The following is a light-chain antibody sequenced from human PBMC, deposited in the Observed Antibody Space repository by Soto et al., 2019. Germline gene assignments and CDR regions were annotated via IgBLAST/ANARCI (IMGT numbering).Light chain of an antibody. V-gene: IGLV2-8*01. CDR3: SSYAGNTFYV. CDR1: SSDVGGYNY. CDR2: EVI. J-gene: IGLJ1*01. Sequence: QSALTQPPSASGSPGQSVAISCTGTSSDVGGYNYVSWYQQHPGKAPKLMIFEVIQRPSGVPDRFSGSKSGNTASLTVSGLQAEDEADYYCSSYAGNTFYVFGTGTKVTVL.